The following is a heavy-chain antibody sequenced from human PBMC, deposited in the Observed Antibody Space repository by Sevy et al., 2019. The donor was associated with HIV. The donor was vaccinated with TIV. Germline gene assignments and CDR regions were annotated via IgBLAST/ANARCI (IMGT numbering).Heavy chain of an antibody. CDR3: TRGYYYDSSGYSDY. V-gene: IGHV3-49*03. CDR2: IRSKDYGGAT. CDR1: GFTCGDYA. J-gene: IGHJ4*02. Sequence: GGSLRLSCTGSGFTCGDYAMSWFRQAPGMGLEWVGFIRSKDYGGATEYAASVKGRFTISREYSKSIADLQMNSLKTEDTAVYYCTRGYYYDSSGYSDYWGQGTLVTVSS. D-gene: IGHD3-22*01.